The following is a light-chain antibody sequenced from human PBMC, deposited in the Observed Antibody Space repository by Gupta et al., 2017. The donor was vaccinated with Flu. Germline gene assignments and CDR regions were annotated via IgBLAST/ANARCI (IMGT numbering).Light chain of an antibody. CDR2: IAS. V-gene: IGKV1-5*03. J-gene: IGKJ1*01. CDR1: QSISSW. Sequence: PSTLSASVGDRVTITCRASQSISSWLAWYQQKPGPPPKLLIYIASTLETGVPSRFAGSGSGTEFTLTISSLQPDDFATYYCQEYNRYSWTFGQGTKVEIK. CDR3: QEYNRYSWT.